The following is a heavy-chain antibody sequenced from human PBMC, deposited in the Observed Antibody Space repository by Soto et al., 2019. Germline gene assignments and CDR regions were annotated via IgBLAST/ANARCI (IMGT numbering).Heavy chain of an antibody. V-gene: IGHV3-30-3*01. J-gene: IGHJ5*02. CDR2: ISYDGSNK. CDR3: ARDYSSGWYGWFDP. CDR1: GFTFSSYA. Sequence: QVQLVESGGGVVQPGRSLRLSCAASGFTFSSYAMHWVRQAPGKGLEWVAVISYDGSNKYYADSVKGRFTISRDNSKNTLYLQMNSLRAEDTAVYYWARDYSSGWYGWFDPWGQGTLVTVSS. D-gene: IGHD6-19*01.